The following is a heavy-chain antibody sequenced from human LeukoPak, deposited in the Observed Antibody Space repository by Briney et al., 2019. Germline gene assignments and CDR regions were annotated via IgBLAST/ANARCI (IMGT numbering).Heavy chain of an antibody. J-gene: IGHJ3*01. Sequence: PSETLSLTCNVSAGSTRDFWSWIRQPPGKGLEWIGYIYYSGSTKYNPSLMSRVTISIETSERQFSLNLSSVTAADTAAYYCARHVTVTYDAFDVWGQGTMVTVSS. CDR2: IYYSGST. V-gene: IGHV4-59*08. CDR3: ARHVTVTYDAFDV. D-gene: IGHD4-11*01. CDR1: AGSTRDF.